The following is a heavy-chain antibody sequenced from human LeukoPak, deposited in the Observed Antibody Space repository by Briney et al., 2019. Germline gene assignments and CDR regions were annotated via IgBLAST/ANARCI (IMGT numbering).Heavy chain of an antibody. J-gene: IGHJ4*02. V-gene: IGHV3-7*03. CDR1: GFTFSSYW. CDR3: ARDHGIQLWFTDY. Sequence: GGSLRLSCAASGFTFSSYWMSWVRQASGKGLEWVANIKQDGSEKYYVDSVKGRFTISRDNAKNSLYLQMNSLRAEDTAVYYCARDHGIQLWFTDYWGQGTLVTVSS. CDR2: IKQDGSEK. D-gene: IGHD5-18*01.